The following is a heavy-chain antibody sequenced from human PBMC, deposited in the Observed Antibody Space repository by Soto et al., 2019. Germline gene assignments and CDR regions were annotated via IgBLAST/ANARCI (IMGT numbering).Heavy chain of an antibody. CDR2: ISYDGSNK. Sequence: SLRLSCAASGFTFSSYGMHWVRQAPGKGLEWVAVISYDGSNKYYADSVKGRFTISRDNSKNTLYLQMNSLRAEDTAVYYCAKDDKGAIAAAGKGVDYWGQGTLVTVSS. J-gene: IGHJ4*02. CDR3: AKDDKGAIAAAGKGVDY. CDR1: GFTFSSYG. V-gene: IGHV3-30*18. D-gene: IGHD6-13*01.